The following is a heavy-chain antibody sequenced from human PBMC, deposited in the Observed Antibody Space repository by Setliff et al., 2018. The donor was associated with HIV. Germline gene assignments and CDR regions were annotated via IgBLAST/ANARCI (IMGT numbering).Heavy chain of an antibody. V-gene: IGHV4-34*01. Sequence: PSETLSLTCAVYGGSFSGYYWSWIRQPPGKGLEWIGEINHSGSTNYNPSLKSRVTISVDTSKNQFSLRLSSVTAADTAVYYCAGGSMYAYWGQGTLVTVSS. CDR1: GGSFSGYY. D-gene: IGHD2-8*01. CDR3: AGGSMYAY. J-gene: IGHJ4*02. CDR2: INHSGST.